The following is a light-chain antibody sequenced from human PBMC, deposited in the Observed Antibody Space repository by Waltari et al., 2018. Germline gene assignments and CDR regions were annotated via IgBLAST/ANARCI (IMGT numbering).Light chain of an antibody. CDR3: QQYNKWPPYT. CDR2: GAS. V-gene: IGKV3-15*01. J-gene: IGKJ2*01. Sequence: EIVMTQSPATLSVSPGERATLSCRASQSVGSDLAWYQQKPGQAPSLLIYGASTRVTGVPAWFSGSGSGIEFTLTISSLQSEDFAVYYCQQYNKWPPYTFGQGTKLEIK. CDR1: QSVGSD.